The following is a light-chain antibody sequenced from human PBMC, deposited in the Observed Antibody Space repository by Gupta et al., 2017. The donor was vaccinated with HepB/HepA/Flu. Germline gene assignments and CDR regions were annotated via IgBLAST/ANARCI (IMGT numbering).Light chain of an antibody. V-gene: IGLV1-51*02. CDR1: SSNIGNNY. Sequence: QSVLTQPPSGSAAPGQKVAIYCLGSSSNIGNNYVSWYQQIPGTAPKLLIYENNKRPSGIPYRFSGSKSGTSATLGITGLQTGDEADYYCGTWDSSLSAYVFGTGTKVTVL. J-gene: IGLJ1*01. CDR3: GTWDSSLSAYV. CDR2: ENN.